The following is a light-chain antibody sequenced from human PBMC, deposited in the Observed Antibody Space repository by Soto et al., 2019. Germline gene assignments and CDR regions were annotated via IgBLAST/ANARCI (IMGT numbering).Light chain of an antibody. V-gene: IGKV3-11*01. CDR3: QQFSSYPLT. J-gene: IGKJ4*01. CDR2: DAS. CDR1: QSVSSY. Sequence: IVLTQSPATLSLSLGERATLSCRASQSVSSYLAWYQQKPGQAPRLLIYDASNRATGIPDRFSGGGSGTDFTLTISRLEPEDFAVYYCQQFSSYPLTFGGGTKVDI.